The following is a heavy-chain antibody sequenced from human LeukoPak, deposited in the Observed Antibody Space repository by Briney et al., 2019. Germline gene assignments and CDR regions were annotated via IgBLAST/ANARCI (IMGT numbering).Heavy chain of an antibody. J-gene: IGHJ4*02. Sequence: GGSLRLSCAASGFTFSSYAMSWVRQAPGKGLEWVSAISGSGGSTYYADSVKGRFTISRDNSKNTLYLQMNSPRAEDTAVYYCAKASKTGHRIVVVPAATFDYWGQGTLVTVSS. CDR1: GFTFSSYA. D-gene: IGHD2-2*01. CDR2: ISGSGGST. CDR3: AKASKTGHRIVVVPAATFDY. V-gene: IGHV3-23*01.